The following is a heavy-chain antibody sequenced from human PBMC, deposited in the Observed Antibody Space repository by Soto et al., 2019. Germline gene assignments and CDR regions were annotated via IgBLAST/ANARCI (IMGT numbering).Heavy chain of an antibody. D-gene: IGHD5-18*01. V-gene: IGHV4-30-4*01. CDR1: GGSISSGDYY. CDR2: IYYSGST. J-gene: IGHJ4*02. Sequence: SETLSLTCTVSGGSISSGDYYWSWIRQPPGKGLEWIGYIYYSGSTYYNPSLKSRVTISVEKSKNLDFLKLGSVTAADTAVYYCARSTLGYHLRVEYWGQGTLVTVSS. CDR3: ARSTLGYHLRVEY.